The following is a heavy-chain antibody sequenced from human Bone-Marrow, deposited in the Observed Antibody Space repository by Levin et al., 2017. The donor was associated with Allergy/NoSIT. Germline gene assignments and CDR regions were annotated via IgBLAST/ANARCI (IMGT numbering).Heavy chain of an antibody. D-gene: IGHD5-18*01. CDR2: ISSGSSFI. V-gene: IGHV3-21*01. Sequence: GESLKISCAASGFTFSSYSMNWVRQAPGKGLEWVSSISSGSSFIYYADSVKGRFTISRDNAKNSLYLQMNSLRAEDTAVYYCARCREYVDTAMVLDPWGQGTLVTVSS. CDR3: ARCREYVDTAMVLDP. CDR1: GFTFSSYS. J-gene: IGHJ5*02.